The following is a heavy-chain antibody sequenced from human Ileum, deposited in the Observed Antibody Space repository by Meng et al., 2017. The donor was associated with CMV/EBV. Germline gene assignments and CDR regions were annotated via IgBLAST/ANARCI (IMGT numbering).Heavy chain of an antibody. Sequence: GESLKISCAASGFTFSGSAMHWVRQASGKGLEWVGRIRSKANSYATAYAASVKGRCTISRDDSKNTEYLQMNILKTEDKAVYYCTTTNGIAGGDYWGQGTLVTVSS. D-gene: IGHD2-21*01. CDR3: TTTNGIAGGDY. CDR1: GFTFSGSA. V-gene: IGHV3-73*01. CDR2: IRSKANSYAT. J-gene: IGHJ4*02.